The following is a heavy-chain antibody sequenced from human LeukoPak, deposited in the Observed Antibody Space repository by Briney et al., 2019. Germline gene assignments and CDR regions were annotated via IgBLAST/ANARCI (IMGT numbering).Heavy chain of an antibody. CDR3: ARVRDIVVVITKPYNWFDP. V-gene: IGHV4-61*02. Sequence: SETLSLTCTVSGGSISSSNYYWSWIRQPAGKGLEWIGRIYTSGSTNYNPSLKSRVTISVDTSKNQFSLKLSSVTAADTAVYYCARVRDIVVVITKPYNWFDPWGQGTLVTVSS. J-gene: IGHJ5*02. CDR1: GGSISSSNYY. CDR2: IYTSGST. D-gene: IGHD3-22*01.